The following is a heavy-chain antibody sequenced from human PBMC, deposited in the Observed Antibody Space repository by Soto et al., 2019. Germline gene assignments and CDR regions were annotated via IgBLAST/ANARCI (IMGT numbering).Heavy chain of an antibody. CDR3: ARDQKQLIYYYYYGMDV. J-gene: IGHJ6*02. D-gene: IGHD6-13*01. V-gene: IGHV3-30-3*01. CDR1: GFTFSSYA. Sequence: GGSLRLSCAASGFTFSSYAMHWVRQAPGKGLEWVAVISYDGSNKYYADSVKGRFTISRDNSKNTLYLQMNSLRAEDTAVYYCARDQKQLIYYYYYGMDVWGQGTTVTVSS. CDR2: ISYDGSNK.